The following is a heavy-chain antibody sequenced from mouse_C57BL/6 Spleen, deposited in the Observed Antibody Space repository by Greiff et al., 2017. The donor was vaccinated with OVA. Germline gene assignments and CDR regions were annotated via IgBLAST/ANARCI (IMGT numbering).Heavy chain of an antibody. D-gene: IGHD2-4*01. Sequence: QVQLKQSGPGLVQPSQSLSITCTVSGFSLTSYGVHWVRQSPGKGLEWLGVIWSGGSTDYNAAFISRLSISKDNSKSQVFFKMNSLQADDTAIYYCARNFYYDYDMDYWGQGTTLTVSS. CDR3: ARNFYYDYDMDY. CDR2: IWSGGST. CDR1: GFSLTSYG. J-gene: IGHJ2*01. V-gene: IGHV2-2*01.